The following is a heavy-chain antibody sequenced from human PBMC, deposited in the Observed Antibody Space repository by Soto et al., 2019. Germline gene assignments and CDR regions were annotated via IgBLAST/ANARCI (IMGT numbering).Heavy chain of an antibody. CDR3: ARKLVVRAQSSNYYYYGMDV. Sequence: PGESLKISCKGSGYSFTSYWIGWVRQMPGKGLEWMGIIYPGDSDTRYSPSFQGQVTISADKSISTAYLQWSSLKASDTAMYYCARKLVVRAQSSNYYYYGMDVWGQGTTVTVSS. CDR2: IYPGDSDT. CDR1: GYSFTSYW. D-gene: IGHD3-10*02. J-gene: IGHJ6*02. V-gene: IGHV5-51*01.